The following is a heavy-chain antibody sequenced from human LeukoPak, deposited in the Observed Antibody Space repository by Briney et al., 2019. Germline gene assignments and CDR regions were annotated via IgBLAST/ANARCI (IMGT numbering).Heavy chain of an antibody. V-gene: IGHV3-33*01. D-gene: IGHD3-22*01. CDR2: IHYDGNKK. CDR1: GFTFRNFG. CDR3: ARILGSGYSAEF. Sequence: GGSLRLSCAASGFTFRNFGMRWVRQAQGKGLEWVAVIHYDGNKKYYADSVKGRFTISKDNSKNTLYMQMNSLRAEDTAVYYCARILGSGYSAEFWGQGTLVTVSS. J-gene: IGHJ4*02.